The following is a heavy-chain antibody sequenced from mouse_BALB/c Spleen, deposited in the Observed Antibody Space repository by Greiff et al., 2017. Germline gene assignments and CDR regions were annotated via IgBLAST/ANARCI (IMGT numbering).Heavy chain of an antibody. CDR1: GYTFTSYY. CDR2: INPSNGGT. J-gene: IGHJ3*01. V-gene: IGHV1S81*02. CDR3: TRSPDGYSPFAY. Sequence: QVQLQQPGAELVKPGASVKLSCKASGYTFTSYYMYWVKQRPGQGLEWIGGINPSNGGTNFNEKFKRKATLTVDKSSSTAYMQLSSLTSEDSAVYYCTRSPDGYSPFAYWGQGTLVTVSA. D-gene: IGHD2-3*01.